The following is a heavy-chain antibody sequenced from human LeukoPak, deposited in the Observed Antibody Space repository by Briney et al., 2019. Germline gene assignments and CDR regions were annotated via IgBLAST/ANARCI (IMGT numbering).Heavy chain of an antibody. CDR2: ISYDGSVK. Sequence: GGSLRLSCAASGFTFSSYAMSWVRQAPGKGLEWVAVISYDGSVKYYADSVKGRLTISRDSSENTVYLQMNSLRAEDTAVYYCAKDQVCAVTTKLYYFDYWGQETLVSVS. CDR3: AKDQVCAVTTKLYYFDY. J-gene: IGHJ4*02. D-gene: IGHD4-17*01. CDR1: GFTFSSYA. V-gene: IGHV3-30*18.